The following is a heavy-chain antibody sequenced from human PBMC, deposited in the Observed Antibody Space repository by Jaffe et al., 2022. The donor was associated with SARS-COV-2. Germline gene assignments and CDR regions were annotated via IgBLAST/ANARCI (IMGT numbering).Heavy chain of an antibody. CDR1: DSFSGYY. D-gene: IGHD2-15*01. V-gene: IGHV4-34*02. CDR3: ARAGPATPYYMDV. J-gene: IGHJ6*03. Sequence: QVQLQQWGAGLLKPSETLSLTCAVDSFSGYYWSWIRQPPGKGLEWIAEIDYSGSTNYNPSLKSRVTISADTSKSQVSLKLNSVTAADTAVYYCARAGPATPYYMDVWGKGTTVTVSS. CDR2: IDYSGST.